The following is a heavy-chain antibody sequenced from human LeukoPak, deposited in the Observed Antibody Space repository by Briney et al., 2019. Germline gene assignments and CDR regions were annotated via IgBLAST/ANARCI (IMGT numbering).Heavy chain of an antibody. J-gene: IGHJ4*02. V-gene: IGHV1-69*04. D-gene: IGHD3-10*01. CDR1: GGTLSSYA. CDR2: IIPILGIA. Sequence: GSSVKVSCKASGGTLSSYAISWVRQAPGQGLEWMGRIIPILGIANYAQKFQGRVTITADKSTSTAYMELSSLRSEDTAVYYCARDAPGGYYGSGTSVYWGQGTLVTVSS. CDR3: ARDAPGGYYGSGTSVY.